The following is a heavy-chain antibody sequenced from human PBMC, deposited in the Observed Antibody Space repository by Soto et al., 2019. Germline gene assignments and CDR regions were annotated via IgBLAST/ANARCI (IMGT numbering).Heavy chain of an antibody. CDR2: ISYDGSNK. Sequence: LRLSCAASGFTFSSYGMHWVRQAPGKGLEWVAVISYDGSNKYYADSVKGRFTISRDNSKNTLYLQMNSLRAEDTAVYYCAKGARYYYDSSGYSDYWGQGTLVTVSS. CDR1: GFTFSSYG. V-gene: IGHV3-30*18. D-gene: IGHD3-22*01. J-gene: IGHJ4*02. CDR3: AKGARYYYDSSGYSDY.